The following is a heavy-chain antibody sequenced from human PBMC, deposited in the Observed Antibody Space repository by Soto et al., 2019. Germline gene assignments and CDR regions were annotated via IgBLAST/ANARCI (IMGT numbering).Heavy chain of an antibody. Sequence: QVQLVQSGAEVKKPGSSVKVSCEASGGTFSSYAFSWVRQAPGQGLEWMGGIIPMYGAADYAQNFQGRVTITADEFTSTADMEMSSLRFEDTAAYFCAGRNYVSGTDYRHKQYFYYSRMDVWGQGTTVTV. CDR3: AGRNYVSGTDYRHKQYFYYSRMDV. D-gene: IGHD3-10*01. V-gene: IGHV1-69*01. CDR2: IIPMYGAA. J-gene: IGHJ6*02. CDR1: GGTFSSYA.